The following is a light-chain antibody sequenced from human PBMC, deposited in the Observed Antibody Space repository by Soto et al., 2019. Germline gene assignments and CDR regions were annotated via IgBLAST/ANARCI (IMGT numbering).Light chain of an antibody. CDR3: SLYAGTNSVV. CDR2: EVS. J-gene: IGLJ2*01. Sequence: QSALTQPPSASGSPGQSVAISCTGTSSDIGAYKFVSWYQQHPGKAPKLIIYEVSRRPSGVPDRFSGSESGNTASLTVSGLLAEDEADYYCSLYAGTNSVVFGGGTKLTVL. V-gene: IGLV2-8*01. CDR1: SSDIGAYKF.